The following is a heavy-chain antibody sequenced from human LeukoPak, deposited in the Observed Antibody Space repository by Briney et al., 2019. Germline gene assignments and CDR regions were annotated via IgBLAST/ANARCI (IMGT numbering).Heavy chain of an antibody. CDR3: AHFYGSGSYSFDF. V-gene: IGHV3-30*03. Sequence: GGSLGLSCAASGFTFSTYGFHWVRQAPGKGLEWVAVIPYDGSHKDYADSVKGRFTISRDDSKNTLYLQMNSLRTEDTAVYYCAHFYGSGSYSFDFWGQGTLVTVSS. D-gene: IGHD3-10*01. J-gene: IGHJ4*02. CDR1: GFTFSTYG. CDR2: IPYDGSHK.